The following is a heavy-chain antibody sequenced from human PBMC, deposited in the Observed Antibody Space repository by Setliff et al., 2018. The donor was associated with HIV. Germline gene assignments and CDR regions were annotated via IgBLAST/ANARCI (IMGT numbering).Heavy chain of an antibody. CDR1: DGSFSGYY. CDR3: ARVRFFDRIGYFARPYYFLDS. J-gene: IGHJ4*02. Sequence: SETLSLTCAVNDGSFSGYYWTWIRQPPGKGLEWIGEISHSGSPNYNPSLKSRVTMSRDTSKNQLSLSLSSVTAADTAVYYWARVRFFDRIGYFARPYYFLDSWGQGTLVTVSS. CDR2: ISHSGSP. V-gene: IGHV4-34*01. D-gene: IGHD3-22*01.